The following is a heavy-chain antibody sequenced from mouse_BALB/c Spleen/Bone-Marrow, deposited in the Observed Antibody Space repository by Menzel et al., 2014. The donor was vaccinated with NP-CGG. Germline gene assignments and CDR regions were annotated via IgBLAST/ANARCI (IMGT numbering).Heavy chain of an antibody. V-gene: IGHV1-55*01. CDR1: GYPFTSYW. J-gene: IGHJ4*01. Sequence: QVQLQQSGAELVKPGASVKMSCKASGYPFTSYWINWVKQRPGQGLEWIGDIYPGRGITNYNEKFKSKATLTLDTSSSTAYMQLSSLTSEDSAVYYCSRSFITTAYYAMDYWGQGTSVTVSS. D-gene: IGHD1-2*01. CDR2: IYPGRGIT. CDR3: SRSFITTAYYAMDY.